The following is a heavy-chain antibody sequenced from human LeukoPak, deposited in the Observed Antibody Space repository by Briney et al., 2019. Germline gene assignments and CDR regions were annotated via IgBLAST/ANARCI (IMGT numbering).Heavy chain of an antibody. CDR1: GFTFSTYW. CDR2: IKEDGSEK. V-gene: IGHV3-7*01. Sequence: PGGSLRLSCAASGFTFSTYWMTWVRQAPGKGLEWVANIKEDGSEKYYVDSVKGRFTISRDNAKNSLYLQTNTLRAEDTAVYYCTRDTGCSGGTCYSFYDSWGQGTLVTVSS. CDR3: TRDTGCSGGTCYSFYDS. J-gene: IGHJ4*02. D-gene: IGHD2-15*01.